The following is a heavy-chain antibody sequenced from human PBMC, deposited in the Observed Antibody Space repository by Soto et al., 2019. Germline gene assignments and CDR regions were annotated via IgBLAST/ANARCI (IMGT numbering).Heavy chain of an antibody. D-gene: IGHD6-13*01. CDR2: INPKSGGT. J-gene: IGHJ5*02. Sequence: ASVKVSCKASGYTFSAYYIHWVRQAPGQGLEWMGWINPKSGGTNNAQKFQGWVTMTRDTSISTAYMELSRLRSDDTAVYYCARADRIDSSSWYLSHNWFDPWGQGNLVTVSS. CDR1: GYTFSAYY. V-gene: IGHV1-2*04. CDR3: ARADRIDSSSWYLSHNWFDP.